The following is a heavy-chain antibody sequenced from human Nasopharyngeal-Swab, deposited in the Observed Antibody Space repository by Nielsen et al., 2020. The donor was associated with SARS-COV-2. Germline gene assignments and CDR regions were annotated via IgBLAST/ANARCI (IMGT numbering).Heavy chain of an antibody. V-gene: IGHV4-39*01. CDR2: SYYSGST. J-gene: IGHJ2*01. CDR1: GGSISSSGYY. Sequence: SETLSLTRTVSGGSISSSGYYWGWIRQPPGKGLEWIGSSYYSGSTNYNPSLKSRVTISVDKTKNQFSLKLSSVTAADTAVYYCARQGDYYYDSGGYYTGYFDLWGRGTLVTVSS. CDR3: ARQGDYYYDSGGYYTGYFDL. D-gene: IGHD3-22*01.